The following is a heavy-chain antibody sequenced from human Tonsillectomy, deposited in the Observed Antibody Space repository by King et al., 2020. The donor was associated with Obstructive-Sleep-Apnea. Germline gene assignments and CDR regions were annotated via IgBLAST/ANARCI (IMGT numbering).Heavy chain of an antibody. V-gene: IGHV3-30*03. J-gene: IGHJ5*02. D-gene: IGHD6-13*01. CDR3: GGYNWFDP. CDR1: GFTFSNYG. CDR2: ISYDGSDK. Sequence: VQLVESGGGVVQPGRSLRLSCAASGFTFSNYGMHWVRQPPGEGLEWVAIISYDGSDKYYADSLKGRFTISRDNSKSTLYLQMNSLRPEDTAVYYCGGYNWFDPWGQGTLVTVSS.